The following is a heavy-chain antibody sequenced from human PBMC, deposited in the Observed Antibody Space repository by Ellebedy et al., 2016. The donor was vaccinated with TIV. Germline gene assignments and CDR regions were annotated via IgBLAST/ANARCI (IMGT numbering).Heavy chain of an antibody. J-gene: IGHJ3*02. CDR2: INPNSGGT. Sequence: ASVKVSXXASGYTFTGYYMHWVRQAPGQGLEWMGWINPNSGGTNYAQKFQGRVTMTRDTSISTAYMELSRLRSDDTAVYYCARDRGWEVAFDIWGQGTMVTVSS. CDR1: GYTFTGYY. D-gene: IGHD1-26*01. V-gene: IGHV1-2*02. CDR3: ARDRGWEVAFDI.